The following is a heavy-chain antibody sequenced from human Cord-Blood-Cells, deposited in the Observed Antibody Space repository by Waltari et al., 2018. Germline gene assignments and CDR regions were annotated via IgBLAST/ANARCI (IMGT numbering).Heavy chain of an antibody. CDR1: GFTFSSYG. D-gene: IGHD7-27*01. Sequence: QVQLVESGGGVVQPGRSLRLSCAASGFTFSSYGMPWVRQAPGKGLEWVAVIWYDGSNKYYADSVKGRFTISRDNSKNTLYLQMNSLRAEDTAMYYCAKDSSNWVFDYWGQGTLVTVSS. V-gene: IGHV3-30*18. CDR2: IWYDGSNK. CDR3: AKDSSNWVFDY. J-gene: IGHJ4*02.